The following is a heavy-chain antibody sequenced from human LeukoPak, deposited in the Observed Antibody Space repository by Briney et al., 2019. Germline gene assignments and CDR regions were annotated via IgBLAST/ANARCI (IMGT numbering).Heavy chain of an antibody. CDR2: IYTSGST. CDR3: ARGSLAARLNLWVDY. V-gene: IGHV4-61*02. D-gene: IGHD6-6*01. Sequence: SQTPSLTCTVSGGSISSGSYYWSWLRQPAGKGLEWLGRIYTSGSTNYNPSLKSRVTISVDTSKNQFSLKLSSVTAADTAVYYCARGSLAARLNLWVDYWGQGTLVTVSS. CDR1: GGSISSGSYY. J-gene: IGHJ4*02.